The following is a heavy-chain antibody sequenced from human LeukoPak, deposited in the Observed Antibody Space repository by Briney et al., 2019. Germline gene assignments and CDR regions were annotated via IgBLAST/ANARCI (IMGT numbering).Heavy chain of an antibody. CDR1: GFTFSSYG. J-gene: IGHJ4*02. CDR3: ARGAYSSGWAYFDH. CDR2: ISFSVNTK. Sequence: GGSLRLSCAASGFTFSSYGMNWVRQAPGEGLEWVSYISFSVNTKYYGDSVKGRFTISRDNAKNSLYLHMDSLRAEDTAVYYCARGAYSSGWAYFDHWGQGTLVTVSS. V-gene: IGHV3-48*04. D-gene: IGHD6-19*01.